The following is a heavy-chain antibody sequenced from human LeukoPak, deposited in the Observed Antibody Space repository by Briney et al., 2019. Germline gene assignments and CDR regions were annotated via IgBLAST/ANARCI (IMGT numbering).Heavy chain of an antibody. J-gene: IGHJ4*02. CDR2: INPSGGST. D-gene: IGHD1-20*01. V-gene: IGHV1-46*01. CDR1: GYTFTSYY. CDR3: ARVGEGWVTGFDY. Sequence: ASVKVSCKASGYTFTSYYMHWVRQAPGQGLEWMGIINPSGGSTSYAQKFQGRVTITADKSTSTAYMELSSLRSEDTAVYYCARVGEGWVTGFDYWGQGTLVTVSS.